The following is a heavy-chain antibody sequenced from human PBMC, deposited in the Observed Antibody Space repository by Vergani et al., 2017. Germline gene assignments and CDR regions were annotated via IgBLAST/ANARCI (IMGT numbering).Heavy chain of an antibody. V-gene: IGHV5-51*01. D-gene: IGHD3-22*01. Sequence: EVQLVQSGAEVKKPGESLKISCQISGYSFTNYWIGWVRQMPGKGLEWMGIIHPADSDTRYSPSFQGQVTISVDKSISTAYLQRSSLMASDSAMYYCARLYGRDSSGSKSFDYWGQGTLVTVSS. CDR2: IHPADSDT. J-gene: IGHJ4*02. CDR3: ARLYGRDSSGSKSFDY. CDR1: GYSFTNYW.